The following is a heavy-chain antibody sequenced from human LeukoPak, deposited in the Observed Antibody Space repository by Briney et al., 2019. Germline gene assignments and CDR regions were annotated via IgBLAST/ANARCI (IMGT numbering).Heavy chain of an antibody. V-gene: IGHV3-23*01. J-gene: IGHJ4*02. CDR3: AKVTRDCSGGSCYSSIDY. CDR2: ISGSGGST. Sequence: GGSLRLSCASSGFTFSSYAMSWVRQAAGKGLEWVSAISGSGGSTYYADAVKGRFTISRDNSKNTLYLQMNSLRAEDTAVYYCAKVTRDCSGGSCYSSIDYWGQGTLVTVSS. CDR1: GFTFSSYA. D-gene: IGHD2-15*01.